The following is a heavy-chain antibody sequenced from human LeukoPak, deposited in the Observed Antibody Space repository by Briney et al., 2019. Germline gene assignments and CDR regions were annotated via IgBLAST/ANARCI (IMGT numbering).Heavy chain of an antibody. V-gene: IGHV4-4*02. CDR2: IDHSGSS. Sequence: SGTLSLTRAVSGGSISSSNWWSWVRQPPGKGLEWIGEIDHSGSSNYNPSLKSRVTISVDTSKNQLSLKLSSVTAADTAVYYCARGVGLTQGGTFDYWGQGTLVTVSS. CDR1: GGSISSSNW. D-gene: IGHD1-1*01. CDR3: ARGVGLTQGGTFDY. J-gene: IGHJ4*02.